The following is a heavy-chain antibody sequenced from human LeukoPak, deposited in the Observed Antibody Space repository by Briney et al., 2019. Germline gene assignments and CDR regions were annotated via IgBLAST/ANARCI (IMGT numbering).Heavy chain of an antibody. CDR2: IRYDGSNK. V-gene: IGHV3-30*02. Sequence: PGGSLRLSCAASGFTFSSYGMHWVRQAPGKGLEWVAFIRYDGSNKYYADSVKGRFTISRDNSKNTLYLQMNSLRAEDTAVYYCAKVYDFWSGYLFDYWGQGTLVTVSS. D-gene: IGHD3-3*01. J-gene: IGHJ4*02. CDR3: AKVYDFWSGYLFDY. CDR1: GFTFSSYG.